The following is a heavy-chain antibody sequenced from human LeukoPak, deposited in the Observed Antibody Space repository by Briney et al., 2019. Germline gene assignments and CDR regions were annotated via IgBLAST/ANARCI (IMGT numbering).Heavy chain of an antibody. Sequence: ASVKVSCKASGGTFSSYAMSWVRQAPGQGLEWMGGIIPIFGTANYAQKFQGRVTITADESTSTAYMELSSLRSEDTAVYYCARDGRYGDLPTSFDYWGQGTLVTVSS. CDR1: GGTFSSYA. D-gene: IGHD4-17*01. CDR3: ARDGRYGDLPTSFDY. J-gene: IGHJ4*02. V-gene: IGHV1-69*13. CDR2: IIPIFGTA.